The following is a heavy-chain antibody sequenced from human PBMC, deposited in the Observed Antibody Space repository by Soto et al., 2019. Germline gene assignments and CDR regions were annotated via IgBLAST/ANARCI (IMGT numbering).Heavy chain of an antibody. CDR3: ERLTPMVGVYGIDV. Sequence: PGESLKSSGKGSGYSFTSYWIGWVRQMPGKGLEWMGIIYPGDSDTTYSPSFQRQVTISADKSISTAYLEWSRMKASDTAMYYCERLTPMVGVYGIDVWGKGTTVTV. CDR1: GYSFTSYW. V-gene: IGHV5-51*01. D-gene: IGHD3-3*01. CDR2: IYPGDSDT. J-gene: IGHJ6*04.